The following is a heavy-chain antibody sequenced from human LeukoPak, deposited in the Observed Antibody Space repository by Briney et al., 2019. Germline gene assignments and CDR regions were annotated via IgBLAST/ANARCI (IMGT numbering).Heavy chain of an antibody. CDR3: AKPIDPA. D-gene: IGHD3-22*01. CDR1: GFTFSSYA. J-gene: IGHJ4*02. Sequence: PGGSLRLSCAASGFTFSSYAITWVRQAPGKGLEWVSAVSSNGAKTYYADSVKGRFTISRDNSKNTLYLQMNSLRAEDTAVYYCAKPIDPAWGQGTLVTVSS. CDR2: VSSNGAKT. V-gene: IGHV3-23*01.